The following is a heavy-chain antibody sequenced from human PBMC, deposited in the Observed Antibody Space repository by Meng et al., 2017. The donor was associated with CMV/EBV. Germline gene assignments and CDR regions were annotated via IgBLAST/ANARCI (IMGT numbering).Heavy chain of an antibody. CDR3: ARQGSSGGDWLDP. CDR2: IYPSDSDT. V-gene: IGHV5-51*01. J-gene: IGHJ5*02. Sequence: GESLKISCQASGYSFTNYWIGWVRQMPGKGLEWMGIIYPSDSDTIYRPSFQGQVRMSVDKSINTAYLKWSSLEASDSAKYCCARQGSSGGDWLDPWGQGTPVTVSS. D-gene: IGHD1-26*01. CDR1: GYSFTNYW.